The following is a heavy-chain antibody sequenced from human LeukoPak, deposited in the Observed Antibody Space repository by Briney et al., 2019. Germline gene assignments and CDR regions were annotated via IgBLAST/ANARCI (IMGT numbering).Heavy chain of an antibody. CDR1: GFTFSNYW. CDR2: ISGDGTTT. J-gene: IGHJ4*02. Sequence: GGSLRLSCAASGFTFSNYWMHWVRQGPGKGLVWVSRISGDGTTTSYADSAKGRFTISRENAKNTLYLQMNSLRVEDTALYYCGSGPSGIVDNWGQGPLVTVSS. CDR3: GSGPSGIVDN. V-gene: IGHV3-74*01. D-gene: IGHD1-26*01.